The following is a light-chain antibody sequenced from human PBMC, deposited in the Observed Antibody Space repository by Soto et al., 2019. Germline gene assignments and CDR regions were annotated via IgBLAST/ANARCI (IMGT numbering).Light chain of an antibody. Sequence: DIQMTQSTSTLSASVGDRVTITCRASQGISNWLAWYQQRPGKAPKLLIYDASNLESGVPSRFSGSGSGTEFTLTVSSLQPDDFAPYYCQQYDTYPLTFGGGTKVEI. CDR2: DAS. CDR3: QQYDTYPLT. V-gene: IGKV1-5*01. J-gene: IGKJ4*01. CDR1: QGISNW.